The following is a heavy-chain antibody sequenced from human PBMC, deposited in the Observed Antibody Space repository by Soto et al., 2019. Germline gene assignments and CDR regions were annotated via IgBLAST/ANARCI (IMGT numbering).Heavy chain of an antibody. V-gene: IGHV4-31*03. CDR2: IYDSGTP. CDR3: ARELDY. CDR1: GDSITGGYY. Sequence: QVQLQESGPGLVKPSQTLSLTCTVSGDSITGGYYWSWIRQNPGKGLEWIGYIYDSGTPYYNPSLKSRVIMSVDTSKNQFSLKLTSVTSADTAVYYCARELDYWGQGALVTVSS. J-gene: IGHJ4*02.